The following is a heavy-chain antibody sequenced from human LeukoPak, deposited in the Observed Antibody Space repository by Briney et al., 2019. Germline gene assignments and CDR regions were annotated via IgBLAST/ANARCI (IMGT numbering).Heavy chain of an antibody. D-gene: IGHD1-1*01. Sequence: QAGGSLRLSCAASGFTFSGSAMHWVRQASGKGLEWVGRIRSKANSYATAYAASVKGRFTISRDDSKNTAYLQVNSLKTEDTAVYYCTRQKDAGTSDYWGQGTLVTVSS. J-gene: IGHJ4*02. CDR3: TRQKDAGTSDY. CDR2: IRSKANSYAT. CDR1: GFTFSGSA. V-gene: IGHV3-73*01.